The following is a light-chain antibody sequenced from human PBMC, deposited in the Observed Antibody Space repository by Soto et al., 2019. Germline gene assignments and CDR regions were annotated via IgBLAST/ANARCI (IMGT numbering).Light chain of an antibody. CDR3: KQYHSFSMN. Sequence: DIKMTQPPSPMSGTIGYKFRLIGQAWRSLWSPYHWYQQKPGKAPKLLIYSASTLQSGVPSRFSGSGSGPEFSLIISGLQPDDFATYYCKQYHSFSMNLGQGPRLEIK. CDR1: RSLWSP. J-gene: IGKJ5*01. CDR2: SAS. V-gene: IGKV1-5*02.